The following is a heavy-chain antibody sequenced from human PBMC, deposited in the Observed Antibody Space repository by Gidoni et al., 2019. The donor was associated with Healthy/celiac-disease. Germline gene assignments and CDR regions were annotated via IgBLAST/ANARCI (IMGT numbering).Heavy chain of an antibody. D-gene: IGHD3-10*01. CDR1: GFTFSNAW. CDR2: IKSKTDGGTT. V-gene: IGHV3-15*01. CDR3: TTAMAYYYYYGMDV. J-gene: IGHJ6*02. Sequence: EVQLVVSGGGLVKPGGSLRLSCAASGFTFSNAWMSWVRQAPGKGLEWVGRIKSKTDGGTTDYAAPVKGRFTISRDDSKNTLYLQMNSLKTEDTAVYYCTTAMAYYYYYGMDVWGQGTTVTVSS.